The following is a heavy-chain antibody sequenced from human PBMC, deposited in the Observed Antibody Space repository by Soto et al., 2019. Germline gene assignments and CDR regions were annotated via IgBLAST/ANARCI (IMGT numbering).Heavy chain of an antibody. Sequence: QITLKESGPTLVKPTQTLTLTCSFSGFSLSTRGVGVGWIRQPPGKALEWLALIYWDDDRRYSPSLKSRLTITKDTSKNQVVLTMTNMDPVDTATYYCTRSLWFGELLWGQGTLVTVSS. CDR2: IYWDDDR. CDR3: TRSLWFGELL. D-gene: IGHD3-10*01. CDR1: GFSLSTRGVG. J-gene: IGHJ4*02. V-gene: IGHV2-5*02.